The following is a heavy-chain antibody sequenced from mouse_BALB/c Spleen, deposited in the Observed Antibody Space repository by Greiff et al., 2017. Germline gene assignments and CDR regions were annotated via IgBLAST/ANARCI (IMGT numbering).Heavy chain of an antibody. CDR2: ISNGGGST. V-gene: IGHV5-12-2*01. J-gene: IGHJ4*01. Sequence: EVKLVESGGGLVQPGGSLKLSCAASGFTFSSYTMSWVRQTPEKRLEWVAYISNGGGSTYYPDTVKGRFTISRDNAKNTLYLQMSSLKSEDTAMYYCARRGFTYYAMDYWGQGTSVTVSS. CDR1: GFTFSSYT. CDR3: ARRGFTYYAMDY.